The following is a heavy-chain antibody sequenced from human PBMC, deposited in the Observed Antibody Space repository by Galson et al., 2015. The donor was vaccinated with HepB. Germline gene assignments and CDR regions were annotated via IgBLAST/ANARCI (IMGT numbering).Heavy chain of an antibody. J-gene: IGHJ5*02. CDR3: AYRRQFNGKWNEGCFAP. V-gene: IGHV2-5*02. D-gene: IGHD1-1*01. CDR1: GFSLTSRPVG. CDR2: IYWDDDK. Sequence: PALVKPTQTLTLTCTFSGFSLTSRPVGVGWIRQPPGKALEWLAFIYWDDDKRYSPSLQSRLTITKDASKNQVVLTMTNMDPVDTATYYCAYRRQFNGKWNEGCFAPWGQGTLVTVSS.